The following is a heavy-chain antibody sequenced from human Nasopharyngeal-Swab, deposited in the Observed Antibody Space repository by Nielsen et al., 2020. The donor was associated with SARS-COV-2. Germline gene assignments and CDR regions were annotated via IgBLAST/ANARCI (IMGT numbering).Heavy chain of an antibody. V-gene: IGHV3-11*04. CDR1: GFTFSDYY. J-gene: IGHJ3*02. CDR3: ASDLAYCGGDCYGNAFDI. D-gene: IGHD2-21*02. Sequence: GGSLRLSCAASGFTFSDYYMSWIRQAPGKGLEWVSYISSSGSTIYYADSVKGRFTIPRDNAKNSLYLQMNSLRAEDTAVYYCASDLAYCGGDCYGNAFDIWGQGTMVTVSS. CDR2: ISSSGSTI.